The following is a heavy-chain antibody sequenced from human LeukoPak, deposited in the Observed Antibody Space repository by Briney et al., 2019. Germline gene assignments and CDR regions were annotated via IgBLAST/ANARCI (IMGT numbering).Heavy chain of an antibody. V-gene: IGHV3-7*04. J-gene: IGHJ4*02. D-gene: IGHD4-17*01. CDR3: ARGHYGRDY. CDR1: GFIFTNYW. CDR2: IRQDGSEK. Sequence: PGGSLRLSCAASGFIFTNYWMTWVRQAPGRGLEWVAHIRQDGSEKYYVDSVKGRFTISRDNAKNSLYLQMNSLSAEDTAVYYCARGHYGRDYWGQGTLVTVSS.